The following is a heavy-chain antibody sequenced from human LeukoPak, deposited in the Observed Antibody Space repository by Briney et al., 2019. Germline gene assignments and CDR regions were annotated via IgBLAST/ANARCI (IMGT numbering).Heavy chain of an antibody. CDR1: GFIVSSNY. J-gene: IGHJ6*03. D-gene: IGHD3-22*01. V-gene: IGHV3-66*01. CDR3: AKGSKLVVITRDHYMAV. Sequence: TGGSLRLSCAASGFIVSSNYMSWVRQAPGKGLEWVSVIYTGGSTHYADSVKGRFTISRDNSKNTLYLQMNSLRAEDTSVYYRAKGSKLVVITRDHYMAVWGKGTTVTISS. CDR2: IYTGGST.